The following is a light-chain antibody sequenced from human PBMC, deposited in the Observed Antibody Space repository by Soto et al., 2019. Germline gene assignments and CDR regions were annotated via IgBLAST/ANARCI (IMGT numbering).Light chain of an antibody. V-gene: IGKV1-27*01. J-gene: IGKJ5*01. Sequence: DIQMTQSPSSLSASVGDRVTITCRASQGISTYLAWYQQKPGKVPKLLIYAASTLQSGVPSRFSGGGSGTDFTLTISSLQPEDVATYYYQKYNSAPLTFGQGTRLEI. CDR3: QKYNSAPLT. CDR2: AAS. CDR1: QGISTY.